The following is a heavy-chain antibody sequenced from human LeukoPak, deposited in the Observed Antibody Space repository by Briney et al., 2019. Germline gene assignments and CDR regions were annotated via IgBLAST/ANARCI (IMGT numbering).Heavy chain of an antibody. CDR1: GFTFSTYA. Sequence: GGSLRLSCAASGFTFSTYAIHWVRQAPGKGLEYVSGISSNGGSTHYANSVKGRFTISRDNSKDTLYLQVGSLTSEDMAVYYCARAKDWGNDYWGHGTLVTVSS. J-gene: IGHJ4*01. CDR3: ARAKDWGNDY. D-gene: IGHD3-16*01. CDR2: ISSNGGST. V-gene: IGHV3-64*01.